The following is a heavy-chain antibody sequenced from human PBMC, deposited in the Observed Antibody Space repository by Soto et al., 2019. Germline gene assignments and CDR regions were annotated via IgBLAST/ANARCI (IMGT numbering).Heavy chain of an antibody. V-gene: IGHV1-69*12. CDR3: ARGNHRWLQLWYFDL. Sequence: QVQLVQSGAEVKKPGSSVKVSCKASGGTFSNHPISWVRQAPGQGLEWMGGIIPIFGTVNYAQKVQGRATMTADESTRTAYMELSSLRSEDTAVYYCARGNHRWLQLWYFDLWGRGTLVTVSS. D-gene: IGHD5-12*01. J-gene: IGHJ2*01. CDR2: IIPIFGTV. CDR1: GGTFSNHP.